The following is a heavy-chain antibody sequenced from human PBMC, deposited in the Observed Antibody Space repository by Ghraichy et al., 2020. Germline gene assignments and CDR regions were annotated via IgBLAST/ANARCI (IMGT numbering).Heavy chain of an antibody. CDR1: GFSLSTSGVG. Sequence: SGPTLVKPTQTLTLTCTFSGFSLSTSGVGVGWIRQPPGKALEWLALIYWNDDKRYSPSLKSRLTITKDTSKNQVVLTLTNMDPVDTATYYCAHSVMTEWLFDYWGQGTLVTVSS. V-gene: IGHV2-5*01. D-gene: IGHD3-3*01. CDR3: AHSVMTEWLFDY. J-gene: IGHJ4*02. CDR2: IYWNDDK.